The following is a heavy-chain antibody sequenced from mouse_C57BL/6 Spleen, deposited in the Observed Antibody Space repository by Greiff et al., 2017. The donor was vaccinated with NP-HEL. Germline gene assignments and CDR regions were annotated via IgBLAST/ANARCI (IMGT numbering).Heavy chain of an antibody. J-gene: IGHJ4*01. V-gene: IGHV1-18*01. D-gene: IGHD1-1*01. CDR2: INPNNGGT. Sequence: EVKLQESGPELVKPGASVKIPCKASGYTFTDYNMDWVKQSHGKSLEWIGDINPNNGGTIYNQKFKGKATLTVDKSSSTAYMELRSLTSEDTAVYYCARPYYYGSSYAMDYWGQGTSVTVSS. CDR1: GYTFTDYN. CDR3: ARPYYYGSSYAMDY.